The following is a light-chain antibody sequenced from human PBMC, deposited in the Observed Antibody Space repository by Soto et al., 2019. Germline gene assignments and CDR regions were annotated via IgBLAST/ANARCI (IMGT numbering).Light chain of an antibody. CDR1: SSNIGAGYD. CDR3: QSYDSSLSGSV. CDR2: GNS. V-gene: IGLV1-40*01. Sequence: QPVLTQPPSVSGAPGQRVTISCTGSSSNIGAGYDVHWYQQLPGTAPKLLIYGNSNRPSGVPDRFSGSKSRTSASLAITGLQAEDEADYYCQSYDSSLSGSVFGGGTKLTVL. J-gene: IGLJ2*01.